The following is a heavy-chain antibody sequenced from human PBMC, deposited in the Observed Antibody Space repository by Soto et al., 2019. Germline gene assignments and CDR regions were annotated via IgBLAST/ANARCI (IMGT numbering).Heavy chain of an antibody. V-gene: IGHV3-30*18. J-gene: IGHJ6*02. Sequence: QVQLVESGGGVVQPGRSLRLSCAASGFTFSSYGMHWVRLAPGKGLEWVAVISSDGSNTYYADSVKGRFTISRDNSKNTLYLQMNSLRAEDTAVYYCAKDVAMATILYGMDVWGQGTTVTVSS. CDR3: AKDVAMATILYGMDV. CDR1: GFTFSSYG. D-gene: IGHD3-9*01. CDR2: ISSDGSNT.